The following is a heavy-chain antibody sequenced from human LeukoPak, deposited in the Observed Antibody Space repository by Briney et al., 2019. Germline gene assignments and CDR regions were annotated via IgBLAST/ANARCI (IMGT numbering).Heavy chain of an antibody. Sequence: SETPSLTCAVYGGSFSGYYWSLIRQPPGKGLEWIEEINHSGSTNYNPSLKSRVTISVDTSKNQSSLKLSSVTAADTAVYYCARGRTYDFWSGYPSHFDYWGQGTLVTVSS. CDR2: INHSGST. CDR1: GGSFSGYY. CDR3: ARGRTYDFWSGYPSHFDY. D-gene: IGHD3-3*01. J-gene: IGHJ4*02. V-gene: IGHV4-34*01.